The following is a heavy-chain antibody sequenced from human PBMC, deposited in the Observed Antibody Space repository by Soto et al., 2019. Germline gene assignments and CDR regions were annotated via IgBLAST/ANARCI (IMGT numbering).Heavy chain of an antibody. CDR1: GYSISSGYY. CDR3: ARGGSITTFITSVFDP. Sequence: TSETLSLTCAVSGYSISSGYYWGWIRQPPGKGLEWIGSIYHSGSTYYNPSLKSRVTISVDPSKNQFSLKLSSVTAADTAVYYCARGGSITTFITSVFDPWGQGTLVTVSS. CDR2: IYHSGST. V-gene: IGHV4-38-2*01. J-gene: IGHJ5*02. D-gene: IGHD3-3*01.